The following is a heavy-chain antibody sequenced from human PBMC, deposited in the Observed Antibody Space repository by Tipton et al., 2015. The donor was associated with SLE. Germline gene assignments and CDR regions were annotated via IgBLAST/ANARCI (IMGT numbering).Heavy chain of an antibody. J-gene: IGHJ4*02. CDR1: GGSITSYY. CDR3: ARVAASGGYYRFFDY. Sequence: TLSLTCTFSGGSITSYYWSWIRQPPGKGLEWIGYIYYSGSTNYNPSLKSRVTMSVDTSRNQFSLKLSSVTAADTAVYFCARVAASGGYYRFFDYWGQGTLVTVSS. D-gene: IGHD6-19*01. V-gene: IGHV4-59*01. CDR2: IYYSGST.